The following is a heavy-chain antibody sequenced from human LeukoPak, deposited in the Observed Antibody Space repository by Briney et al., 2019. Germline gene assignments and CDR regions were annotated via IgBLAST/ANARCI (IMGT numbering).Heavy chain of an antibody. CDR2: ISGSGGST. V-gene: IGHV3-23*01. D-gene: IGHD2-8*01. J-gene: IGHJ4*02. CDR3: AKDSSGYCTNGVCYTNY. Sequence: PGGSLRLSCAASGFTLSSYAMSWVRQAPGKGLEWVSAISGSGGSTYYADSVKGRFTISRDNSKNALYLQMNSLRAEDTAVYYCAKDSSGYCTNGVCYTNYWGQGTLVTVSS. CDR1: GFTLSSYA.